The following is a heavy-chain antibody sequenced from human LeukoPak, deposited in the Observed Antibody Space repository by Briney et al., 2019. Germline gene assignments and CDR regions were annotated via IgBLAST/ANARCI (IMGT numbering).Heavy chain of an antibody. V-gene: IGHV2-70*01. CDR3: ARSYGGGPILAVGDYFDY. CDR1: GFSLSTSGMC. CDR2: IDWDDDK. Sequence: SGPALVKPTQTLTLTCTFSGFSLSTSGMCVSWIRQPPGKALEWLALIDWDDDKFYSTSLKTRLTISKDTSRNQVVLTMTNMDPVDTATYYCARSYGGGPILAVGDYFDYWGQGTLVTVSS. D-gene: IGHD2-15*01. J-gene: IGHJ4*02.